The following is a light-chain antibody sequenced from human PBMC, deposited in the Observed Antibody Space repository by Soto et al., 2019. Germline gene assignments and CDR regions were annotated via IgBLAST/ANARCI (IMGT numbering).Light chain of an antibody. CDR2: DVS. V-gene: IGLV2-14*01. J-gene: IGLJ1*01. CDR1: SSDVGGYNY. Sequence: QTVLTQPASVSGSPGQSITISCTGTSSDVGGYNYVSWYQQHPGKAPKLMIYDVSNRPSGVSNRFSGSKSGNTASLTISGLQAEDEADYYCSSYTSSSTLGVFGTGTKRTVL. CDR3: SSYTSSSTLGV.